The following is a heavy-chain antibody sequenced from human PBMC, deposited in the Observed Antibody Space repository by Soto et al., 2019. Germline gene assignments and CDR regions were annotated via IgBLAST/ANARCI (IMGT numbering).Heavy chain of an antibody. CDR2: ISYDGGKK. CDR1: GFNFSSYA. V-gene: IGHV3-30*04. Sequence: PGGSLRLSCAASGFNFSSYAMHWVRQAPGKGLEWVAVISYDGGKKYYADSVKGRSTISRDNSKNTLYVEMNSLSAEDAAVYYCAREGQPAAGTTPHNWGRGTLVTVSS. CDR3: AREGQPAAGTTPHN. J-gene: IGHJ4*02. D-gene: IGHD6-13*01.